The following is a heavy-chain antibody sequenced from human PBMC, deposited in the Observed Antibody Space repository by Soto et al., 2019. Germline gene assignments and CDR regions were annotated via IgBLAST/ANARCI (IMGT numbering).Heavy chain of an antibody. CDR1: GFTFSNAW. J-gene: IGHJ4*02. D-gene: IGHD1-26*01. CDR2: IKSKTDGGTT. V-gene: IGHV3-15*07. CDR3: TTSAYSGSYYSFEYDY. Sequence: PGGSLRLSCAASGFTFSNAWMNWVRKDPGKGLEWVGRIKSKTDGGTTDYAAPVKGRFTISRDDSKNTLYLQMNSLKTEDTAVYYCTTSAYSGSYYSFEYDYWGQGTLVTVSS.